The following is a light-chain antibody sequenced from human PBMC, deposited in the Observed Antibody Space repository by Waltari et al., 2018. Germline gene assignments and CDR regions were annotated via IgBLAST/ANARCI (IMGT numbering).Light chain of an antibody. Sequence: EIVMTQSPATLSVSQGERATLSCRASQSVNTNLAWYQQKPGQAPRLLISGASTRAPGIPSRFSGSGSGTDFTLTISSLQSEDLAVYYCHQYHNWPPITFGGGTKVEIK. CDR1: QSVNTN. CDR2: GAS. V-gene: IGKV3-15*01. J-gene: IGKJ4*01. CDR3: HQYHNWPPIT.